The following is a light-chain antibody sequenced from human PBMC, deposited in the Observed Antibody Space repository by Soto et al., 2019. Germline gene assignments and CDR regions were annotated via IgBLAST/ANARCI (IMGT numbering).Light chain of an antibody. J-gene: IGKJ1*01. CDR1: QSISSW. CDR3: QQYSSYPET. Sequence: DIQMTQSPSTLSASVGDRVTITCRASQSISSWLAWYQQKPGKAPNLLIYEASRLESAVPSRFSGSASGTEFTLTINSLPPDDFATYFCQQYSSYPETFGQGTKVEIK. CDR2: EAS. V-gene: IGKV1-5*03.